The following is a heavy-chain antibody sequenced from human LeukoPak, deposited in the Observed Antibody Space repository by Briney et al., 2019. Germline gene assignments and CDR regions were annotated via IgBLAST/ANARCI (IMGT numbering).Heavy chain of an antibody. CDR1: GGSFSPYY. V-gene: IGHV4-34*01. D-gene: IGHD4-4*01. J-gene: IGHJ4*02. Sequence: SETLSLTCAVYGGSFSPYYWSWIRQPPGTGLEWIGEINHSGSTNYNPSLKSRVTISVDTSKNQFSLKLSSVTAADTAVYYCARGNDYSNYESMGYYFDYWGQGTLVTVSS. CDR3: ARGNDYSNYESMGYYFDY. CDR2: INHSGST.